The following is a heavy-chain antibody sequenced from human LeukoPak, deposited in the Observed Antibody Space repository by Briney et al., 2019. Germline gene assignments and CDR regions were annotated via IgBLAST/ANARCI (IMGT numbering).Heavy chain of an antibody. V-gene: IGHV4-59*01. Sequence: PSETLSLTCNVSGGSIRGYYWSWIRQPPGKGLEWIGYIYSSGSTNYNPSLKSRVTMSVDTSKNQFSLKVSSVTAADTAVYYCARDLNAGYYYYMDVWGKGTTVTISS. J-gene: IGHJ6*03. CDR3: ARDLNAGYYYYMDV. CDR2: IYSSGST. CDR1: GGSIRGYY.